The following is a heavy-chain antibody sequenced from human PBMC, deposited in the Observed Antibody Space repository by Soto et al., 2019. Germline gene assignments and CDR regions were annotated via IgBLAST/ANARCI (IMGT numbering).Heavy chain of an antibody. CDR3: VRERGLSSFYGMDV. D-gene: IGHD3-10*01. J-gene: IGHJ6*02. Sequence: GGSLRLSCAASGFTLTSYTMNWVRQASGKGLEWVSSITSSSSHIYYADSVKGRFTISRDNAGNSLYLQMNSLRAEDSAVYYCVRERGLSSFYGMDVWGQGTTVTVSS. CDR1: GFTLTSYT. CDR2: ITSSSSHI. V-gene: IGHV3-21*01.